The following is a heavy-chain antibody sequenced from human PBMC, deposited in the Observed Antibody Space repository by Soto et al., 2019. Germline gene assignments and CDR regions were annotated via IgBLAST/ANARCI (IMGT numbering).Heavy chain of an antibody. D-gene: IGHD2-2*01. CDR2: MRPNSGKT. Sequence: QVHLVQSGAEVKKTGASVKVSCKASGYTFTSYDINWVRQATGQGREWMGWMRPNSGKTGYAQKFRGRVTMNRNTSISTAYMELSSLFSEDTAVYYCARYCSSTNCQAIDFWGQGTLVTVSS. CDR1: GYTFTSYD. CDR3: ARYCSSTNCQAIDF. J-gene: IGHJ4*02. V-gene: IGHV1-8*01.